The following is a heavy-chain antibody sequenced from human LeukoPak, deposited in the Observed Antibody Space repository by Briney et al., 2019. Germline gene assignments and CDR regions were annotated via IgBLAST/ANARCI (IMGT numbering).Heavy chain of an antibody. CDR2: IHYSGST. Sequence: PSETLSLTCTASGGSISSSNYYWGWIRQPPGTGLEWIGSIHYSGSTYYNPSLKSRVTVSVDTSKNQFTVNLSSVTAADTAVYYCTRHFGSGRDDYWGQGTLVTVSS. V-gene: IGHV4-39*01. CDR1: GGSISSSNYY. D-gene: IGHD3-10*01. J-gene: IGHJ4*02. CDR3: TRHFGSGRDDY.